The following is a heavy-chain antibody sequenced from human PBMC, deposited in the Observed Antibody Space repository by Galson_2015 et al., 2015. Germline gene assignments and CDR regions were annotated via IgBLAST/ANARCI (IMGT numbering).Heavy chain of an antibody. V-gene: IGHV5-51*01. CDR2: MYPDNSDT. J-gene: IGHJ4*02. CDR3: TRATAGLYYFDY. D-gene: IGHD2-21*02. Sequence: QSGAEVKKPGESLKISCKASGFSFSGYWIGWVRQLPGEGLGWMAIMYPDNSDTRYSPSFQGQVTISADKSIGTAYLQWSSLKASDTAIYYCTRATAGLYYFDYWGQGVLVTVSS. CDR1: GFSFSGYW.